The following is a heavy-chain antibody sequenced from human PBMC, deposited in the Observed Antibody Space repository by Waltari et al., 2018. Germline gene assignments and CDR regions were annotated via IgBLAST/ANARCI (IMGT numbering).Heavy chain of an antibody. CDR2: ISYDGSNK. V-gene: IGHV3-30-3*01. J-gene: IGHJ4*02. D-gene: IGHD6-19*01. CDR3: ARGGSGWYGGEFDY. CDR1: GFTFSSYA. Sequence: QVQLVESGGGVVQPGRSLRLSCAASGFTFSSYAMHWVRQAPGKGLEWVAVISYDGSNKYYADSVKGRFTISRDNSKNTLYLQRNSLRAEDTAVYYCARGGSGWYGGEFDYWGQGTLVTVSS.